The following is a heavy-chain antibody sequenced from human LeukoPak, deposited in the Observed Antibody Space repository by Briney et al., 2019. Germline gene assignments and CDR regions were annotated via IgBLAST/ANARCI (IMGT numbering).Heavy chain of an antibody. J-gene: IGHJ3*02. CDR1: GFTFSSYE. CDR3: AGTLGFPNAFGI. V-gene: IGHV3-48*03. Sequence: PGGSLRLSCAASGFTFSSYEMNWVRQAPGKGLEWVSYISSSGSTIYYADSVKGRFTISRDNAKNSLYLQMNSLRAEDTAVYYCAGTLGFPNAFGIWGKGTMVTVSS. CDR2: ISSSGSTI.